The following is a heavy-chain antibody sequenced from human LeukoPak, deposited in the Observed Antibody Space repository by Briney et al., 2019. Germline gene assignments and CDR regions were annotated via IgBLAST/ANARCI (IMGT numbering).Heavy chain of an antibody. D-gene: IGHD1-1*01. J-gene: IGHJ4*02. CDR1: GFTFSRYW. Sequence: PGGSLRLSCAASGFTFSRYWMTWVRQAPGKGLEWVANIKEDGSENSYVESVKGRFTISRDSAKNSLYLQLNSLRAEDTAVYFCARQRYSDYWGQGTLVTVSS. V-gene: IGHV3-7*01. CDR3: ARQRYSDY. CDR2: IKEDGSEN.